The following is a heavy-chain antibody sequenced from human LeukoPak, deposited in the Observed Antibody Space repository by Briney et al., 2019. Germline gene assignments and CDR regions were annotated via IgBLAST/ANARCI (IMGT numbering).Heavy chain of an antibody. CDR2: IIPILGIA. D-gene: IGHD3-3*01. Sequence: GSSVKVSCKASGGTFSSYTISWVRQAPGQGLEWMGRIIPILGIANYAQKFQGRVTITADKSTSTAYMELSSLRSEDTAMYYCTRAWSGGSDAFDIRGQGTIVTVSS. CDR3: TRAWSGGSDAFDI. J-gene: IGHJ3*02. V-gene: IGHV1-69*02. CDR1: GGTFSSYT.